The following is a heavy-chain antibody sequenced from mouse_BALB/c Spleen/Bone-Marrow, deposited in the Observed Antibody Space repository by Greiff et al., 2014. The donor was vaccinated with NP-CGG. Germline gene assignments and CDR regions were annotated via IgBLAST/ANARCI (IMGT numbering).Heavy chain of an antibody. V-gene: IGHV1-14*01. CDR2: INPYNDDS. CDR3: ARDYYGSTSFAY. J-gene: IGHJ3*01. CDR1: GYTFTTYV. D-gene: IGHD1-1*01. Sequence: VQLKQSGPELVKPGASVKMSCKASGYTFTTYVMHWVKQKPGQGLEWIGYINPYNDDSKYNEKFKGKATLTSDKSSSTAYIELSSLTSEDSAVYYCARDYYGSTSFAYWGQGTLVTVSA.